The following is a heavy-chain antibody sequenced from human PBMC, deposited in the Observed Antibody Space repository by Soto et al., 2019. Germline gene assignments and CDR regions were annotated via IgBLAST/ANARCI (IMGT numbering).Heavy chain of an antibody. D-gene: IGHD3-10*01. V-gene: IGHV3-21*02. CDR2: ITSSSDDI. Sequence: EVQLVESGGGLVKPGGSLRLSCAASGFTFSSYTMDWVRQAPGKGLEWVSSITSSSDDIYYADSVKGRFTVSRDNAKNSLSLHMNYMRAEDTAVYDCARGDYGPGSYVSYCYSGMDVWGQGTPVTVSS. CDR3: ARGDYGPGSYVSYCYSGMDV. J-gene: IGHJ6*02. CDR1: GFTFSSYT.